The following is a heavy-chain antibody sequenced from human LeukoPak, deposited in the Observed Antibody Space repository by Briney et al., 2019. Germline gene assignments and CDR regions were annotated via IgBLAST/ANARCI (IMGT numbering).Heavy chain of an antibody. Sequence: SETLSLTCTVSGDSISSTSYYWDWIRQPPGKGLEWIGSIYNSGTTYYNSSLKSRVTISVDTSKNQFSLKVSSVTAADTAVYYCASRVYGLGSFNYWGQGTLVTVSS. D-gene: IGHD3-10*01. CDR2: IYNSGTT. CDR1: GDSISSTSYY. CDR3: ASRVYGLGSFNY. J-gene: IGHJ4*01. V-gene: IGHV4-39*01.